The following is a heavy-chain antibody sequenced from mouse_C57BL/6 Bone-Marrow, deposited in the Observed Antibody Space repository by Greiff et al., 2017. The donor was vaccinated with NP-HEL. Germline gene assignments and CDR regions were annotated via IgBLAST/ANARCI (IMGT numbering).Heavy chain of an antibody. D-gene: IGHD1-1*01. CDR1: GFTFSDYG. V-gene: IGHV5-17*01. CDR2: ISSGSSTI. CDR3: ARPGITTVAPFDY. J-gene: IGHJ2*01. Sequence: EVKLVESGGGLVKPGGSLKLSCAASGFTFSDYGMHWVRQAPEKGLEWVAYISSGSSTIYYVDTVKGRFTISRDNAKNTLFLQMTSLRSEETAMYYCARPGITTVAPFDYWGQGTTLTVSS.